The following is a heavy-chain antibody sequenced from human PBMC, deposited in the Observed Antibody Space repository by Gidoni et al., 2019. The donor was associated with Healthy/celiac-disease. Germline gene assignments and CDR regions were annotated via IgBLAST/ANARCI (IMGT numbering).Heavy chain of an antibody. J-gene: IGHJ4*02. CDR3: ARLGGGVIADY. CDR2: IYYSGST. D-gene: IGHD3-16*02. CDR1: GGSISSSSYY. Sequence: QLQLQESGPGLVKPAETLSLTCTVAGGSISSSSYYWGWIRQPPGKGLEWIGSIYYSGSTYYNPSLKSRVTISVDTSKNQFSLKLSSVTAADTAVYYCARLGGGVIADYWGQGTLVTVSS. V-gene: IGHV4-39*01.